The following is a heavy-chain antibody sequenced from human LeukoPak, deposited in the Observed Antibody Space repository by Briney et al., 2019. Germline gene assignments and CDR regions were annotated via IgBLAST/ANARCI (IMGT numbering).Heavy chain of an antibody. D-gene: IGHD3-22*01. CDR1: GFTFDDYG. Sequence: GGSLRLSCAASGFTFDDYGMSWVRQAPGKGLEWVSGINWNGGSTGYADSVKGRLTISRDNAKNSLYLQMNSLRAEDTALYYCASITMIVVPQTDAFDIWGQGTMVTVSS. J-gene: IGHJ3*02. V-gene: IGHV3-20*04. CDR3: ASITMIVVPQTDAFDI. CDR2: INWNGGST.